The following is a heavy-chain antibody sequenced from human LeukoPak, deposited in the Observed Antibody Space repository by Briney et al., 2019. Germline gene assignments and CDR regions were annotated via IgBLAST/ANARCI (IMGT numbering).Heavy chain of an antibody. V-gene: IGHV3-21*01. CDR1: GFTFSSYS. D-gene: IGHD3-22*01. CDR2: ISCSSSYI. J-gene: IGHJ5*02. CDR3: ARDDFDYYDSSGYA. Sequence: GGSLRLSCAASGFTFSSYSMNWVRQAPGKGLEWVSSISCSSSYIYYADSVKGRFTISRDNAKNSLYLQMNSLRAEDTAVYYCARDDFDYYDSSGYAWGQGTLVTVSS.